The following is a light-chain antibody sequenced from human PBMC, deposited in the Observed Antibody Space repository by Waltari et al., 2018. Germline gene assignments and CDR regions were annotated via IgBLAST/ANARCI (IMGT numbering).Light chain of an antibody. V-gene: IGLV2-14*03. CDR1: TLFAAGYDA. CDR3: ISYTSSVTYV. CDR2: DVV. Sequence: SPLTPPSSVSRSPGQSLPVSCNSSTLFAAGYDAVFWYQQHPCTAPKLLIYDVVKRPLGIPNRFSGSKSGSTASLVISGLQADDEADYYCISYTSSVTYVFGTGTKVTVL. J-gene: IGLJ1*01.